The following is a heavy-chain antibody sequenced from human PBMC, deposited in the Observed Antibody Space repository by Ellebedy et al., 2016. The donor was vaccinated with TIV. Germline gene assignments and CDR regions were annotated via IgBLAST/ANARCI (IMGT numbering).Heavy chain of an antibody. CDR2: INPDGSQR. J-gene: IGHJ4*02. V-gene: IGHV3-7*01. CDR3: ARDPFNGALDY. CDR1: AFTFNNDW. D-gene: IGHD4-17*01. Sequence: GGSLRLXXLASAFTFNNDWMAWVRQVPGKGLEWVALINPDGSQREYVDSVKGRFTISRDNAQNSLYLQMNSLRAEDTALYYCARDPFNGALDYWGQGTLATVSS.